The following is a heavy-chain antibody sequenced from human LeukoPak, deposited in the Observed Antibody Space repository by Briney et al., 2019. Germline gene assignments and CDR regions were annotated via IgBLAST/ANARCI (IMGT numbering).Heavy chain of an antibody. V-gene: IGHV3-13*01. J-gene: IGHJ2*01. CDR3: ARAANSSTWYSRYFDL. Sequence: GGSLRLSCAASGFTFSSYDIHWVRQATGKGLEWVSGIGTAGEIYYPGSVKGRFTISRENAKNSLYLQMNSLRAGDTAVYYCARAANSSTWYSRYFDLWGRGTLVTVSS. D-gene: IGHD6-13*01. CDR2: IGTAGEI. CDR1: GFTFSSYD.